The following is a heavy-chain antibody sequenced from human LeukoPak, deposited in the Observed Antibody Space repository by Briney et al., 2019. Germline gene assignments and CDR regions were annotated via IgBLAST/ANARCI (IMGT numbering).Heavy chain of an antibody. CDR1: GYTFTSYY. V-gene: IGHV1-46*01. CDR2: INPSAGST. Sequence: ASVKVSCKASGYTFTSYYIHWVRQAPGQGLEWMGIINPSAGSTTFAQDFQGRVTMTRDMSTSTVYMELSSLRSEDTAIYYCASRVTANSVFDYRGQGTLVTVSS. D-gene: IGHD2-21*02. CDR3: ASRVTANSVFDY. J-gene: IGHJ4*02.